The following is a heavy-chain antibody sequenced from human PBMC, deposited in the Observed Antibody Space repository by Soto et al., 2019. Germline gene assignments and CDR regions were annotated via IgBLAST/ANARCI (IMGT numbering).Heavy chain of an antibody. D-gene: IGHD6-13*01. J-gene: IGHJ4*02. V-gene: IGHV3-7*03. Sequence: GGSLRLSCVASGFIFRNHWMSWVRQAPGKGLEWVANIKQDGSEQYYVDPVKGRFTISRDNAKSSLYLQMNSLRADDTAVYYCTTLSSTWPTGGDYWGQGTLVTVS. CDR3: TTLSSTWPTGGDY. CDR1: GFIFRNHW. CDR2: IKQDGSEQ.